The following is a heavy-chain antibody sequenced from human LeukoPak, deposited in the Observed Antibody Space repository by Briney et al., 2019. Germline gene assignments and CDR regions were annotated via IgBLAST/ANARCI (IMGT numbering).Heavy chain of an antibody. CDR3: ASIYSSGWYGEYYFDY. V-gene: IGHV1-69*06. CDR2: IIPIFGTA. CDR1: GGTFSSYA. Sequence: SVKVSCKASGGTFSSYAISWVRQAPGQGLEWMGGIIPIFGTANYAQKFQGRVTITADKSTSTAYMELGSLRSEDTAVYYCASIYSSGWYGEYYFDYWGQGTLVTVSS. D-gene: IGHD6-19*01. J-gene: IGHJ4*02.